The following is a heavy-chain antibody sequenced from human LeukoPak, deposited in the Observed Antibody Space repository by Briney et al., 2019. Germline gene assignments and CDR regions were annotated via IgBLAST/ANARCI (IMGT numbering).Heavy chain of an antibody. J-gene: IGHJ5*02. Sequence: ASVKVSCKASGYIFASYGISWVRQAPGQGLEWMGWISAYNGNTNYAQKLQGRVTMTTDTSTSTAYMELRSLRSDDTAVYYCARDLSGNWFDPWGQGTLVTVSS. CDR3: ARDLSGNWFDP. D-gene: IGHD3-10*01. CDR1: GYIFASYG. V-gene: IGHV1-18*01. CDR2: ISAYNGNT.